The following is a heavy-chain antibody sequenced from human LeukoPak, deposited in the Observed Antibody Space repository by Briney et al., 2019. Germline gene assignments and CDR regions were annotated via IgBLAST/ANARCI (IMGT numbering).Heavy chain of an antibody. CDR1: GYTFTSYG. D-gene: IGHD6-13*01. V-gene: IGHV1-18*01. Sequence: GASVKVSCKASGYTFTSYGISWVRQAPGQGLEWMGWISAYNGNTNYAQKLQGRVTMTTDTSTSTAYMELRSLRSDDTAVYYCASSSQLAYYYYYYMDVWGKGTTVTVSS. CDR2: ISAYNGNT. J-gene: IGHJ6*03. CDR3: ASSSQLAYYYYYYMDV.